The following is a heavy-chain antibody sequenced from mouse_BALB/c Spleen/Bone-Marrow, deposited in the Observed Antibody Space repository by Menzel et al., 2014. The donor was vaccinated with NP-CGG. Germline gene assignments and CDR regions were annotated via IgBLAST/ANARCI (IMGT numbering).Heavy chain of an antibody. D-gene: IGHD1-1*01. CDR2: INSDGGST. V-gene: IGHV5-2*01. CDR3: ARQGDYGSSWFAY. Sequence: EVKLMESGGGLVQPGESLKLSCESSEYEFPSHDMSWVRKTPEKRLELVAAINSDGGSTFYPDTMERRFVISRDNTKXTLYLQMSGLRSEDTALYYCARQGDYGSSWFAYWGQGTLVTVSA. J-gene: IGHJ3*01. CDR1: EYEFPSHD.